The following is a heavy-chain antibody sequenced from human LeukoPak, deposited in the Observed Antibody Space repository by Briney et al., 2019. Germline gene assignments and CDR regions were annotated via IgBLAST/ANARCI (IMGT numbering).Heavy chain of an antibody. CDR1: GDSISNYY. V-gene: IGHV4-59*12. D-gene: IGHD3-10*01. Sequence: SETLSLTCTVSGDSISNYYWSWIRQPPGKGLEWIGYIYYSESTNYNPSLKSRVTISVDTSKNQFSLKLSSVTAADTAVYYCARGSLNYYGSGSYYPNYYYYGMDVWGQGTTVAVSS. CDR3: ARGSLNYYGSGSYYPNYYYYGMDV. J-gene: IGHJ6*02. CDR2: IYYSEST.